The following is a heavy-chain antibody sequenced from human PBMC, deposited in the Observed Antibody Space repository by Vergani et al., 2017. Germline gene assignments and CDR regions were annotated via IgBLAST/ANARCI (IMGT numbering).Heavy chain of an antibody. V-gene: IGHV4-34*01. Sequence: QVQLQQWGGGLLKPSETLSLTCVVNGGSFTSYHWTWIRQSPGEGLEWVGDIDHTGRPDYNPSLKSRLTMSVDTSRNQFSLTLNSVTATDTALYFCARVNTETNGHLYYYYYMDVWGQGTAVTVS. J-gene: IGHJ6*03. CDR1: GGSFTSYH. CDR3: ARVNTETNGHLYYYYYMDV. D-gene: IGHD4-11*01. CDR2: IDHTGRP.